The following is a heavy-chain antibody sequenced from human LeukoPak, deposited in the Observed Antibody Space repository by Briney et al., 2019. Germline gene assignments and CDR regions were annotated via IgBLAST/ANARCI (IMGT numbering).Heavy chain of an antibody. CDR3: AKEYSTRYGWFGEFPN. CDR1: GFTFSSYA. Sequence: LSGGSLRLSCAASGFTFSSYAMSWVRQAPGKGLEWVSGIGASGDNTYYVDSVKGRFTISRDNSKNTLYLQMNSLRAEDTAVYYCAKEYSTRYGWFGEFPNWGQGTLVTVSS. J-gene: IGHJ4*02. D-gene: IGHD3-10*01. CDR2: IGASGDNT. V-gene: IGHV3-23*01.